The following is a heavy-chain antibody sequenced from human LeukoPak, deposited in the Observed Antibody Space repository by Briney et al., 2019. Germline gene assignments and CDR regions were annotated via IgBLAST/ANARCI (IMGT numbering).Heavy chain of an antibody. V-gene: IGHV3-48*01. J-gene: IGHJ6*02. Sequence: PGGSLRLSCVASGFTFNTYAMNWVRQAPGKGLEWVTYISSSSSTIYYADSVRGRFAISRDNARKSLYLQMSNLRAEDTAVYFCARGGGLDVWGQGATVTVSS. CDR2: ISSSSSTI. D-gene: IGHD3-16*01. CDR3: ARGGGLDV. CDR1: GFTFNTYA.